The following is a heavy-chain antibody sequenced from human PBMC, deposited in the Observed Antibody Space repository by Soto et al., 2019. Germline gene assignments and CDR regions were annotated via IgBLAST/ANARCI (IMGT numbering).Heavy chain of an antibody. CDR1: GDSISNGYH. Sequence: SETLSLTCAVSGDSISNGYHWAWIRQPPGKGLEWVASIYHSGSTYYNPSLKSRVTISVDTSKNQFSLKLSSVTAADTAVYYCARATTVVTRTDYWGQGTLVTVSS. CDR2: IYHSGST. CDR3: ARATTVVTRTDY. J-gene: IGHJ4*02. V-gene: IGHV4-38-2*01. D-gene: IGHD4-17*01.